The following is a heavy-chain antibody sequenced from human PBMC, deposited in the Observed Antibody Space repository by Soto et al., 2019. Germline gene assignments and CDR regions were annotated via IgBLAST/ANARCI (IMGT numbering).Heavy chain of an antibody. CDR1: AFTFNNYA. D-gene: IGHD4-17*01. J-gene: IGHJ4*02. CDR2: ISGSATTT. Sequence: GGSLRLSCAASAFTFNNYAMIWVRQAPGKGLEWVSAISGSATTTYYADSVKGRFTVSRDNAKNTLFLHLNNLRADDTAIYFCAPTRYDYGDYAVGFWGQGTLVTVSS. CDR3: APTRYDYGDYAVGF. V-gene: IGHV3-23*01.